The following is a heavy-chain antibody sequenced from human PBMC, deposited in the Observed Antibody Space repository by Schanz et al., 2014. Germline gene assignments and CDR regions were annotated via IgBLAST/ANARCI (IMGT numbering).Heavy chain of an antibody. J-gene: IGHJ6*02. D-gene: IGHD2-8*02. CDR1: GFTVSSNH. CDR2: IYHSGNT. V-gene: IGHV4-4*02. CDR3: ARDSLRGATGGYGMDV. Sequence: QVQLVESGGGLVKPGGSLRLSCAVSGFTVSSNHMSWVRQAPGKGLEWIGEIYHSGNTNYNASLKSRVTISVDKSKNQFSLKVRSVTAADTAVYYCARDSLRGATGGYGMDVWGQGTTVTVSS.